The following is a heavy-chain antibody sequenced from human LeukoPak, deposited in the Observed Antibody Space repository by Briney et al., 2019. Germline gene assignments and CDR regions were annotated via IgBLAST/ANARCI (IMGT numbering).Heavy chain of an antibody. CDR1: GFTFGGYA. Sequence: PGRSLRLSCAASGFTFGGYAMHWVRQAPGTGLEWVSGINWNSATIGYADSVKGRFIISRDNAKNSLYLQMSSLRDEDTAFYYWAKGGPDSTGNPRPGKFDYLGQGTLVTVSS. D-gene: IGHD3-22*01. J-gene: IGHJ4*02. CDR3: AKGGPDSTGNPRPGKFDY. V-gene: IGHV3-9*01. CDR2: INWNSATI.